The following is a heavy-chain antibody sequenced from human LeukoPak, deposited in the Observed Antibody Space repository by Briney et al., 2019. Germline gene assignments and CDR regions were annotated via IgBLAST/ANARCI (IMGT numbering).Heavy chain of an antibody. J-gene: IGHJ4*02. D-gene: IGHD3-22*01. V-gene: IGHV4-34*01. CDR1: GGSFSGYY. Sequence: SETLSLTCAVYGGSFSGYYWSWIRQPPGKGLEWIGEINHSGSTNYNPSLKSRVTISVDTSKNQFSLKLSSVTAADTAVYYCARIPYYYDSSGYFPFDYWGQGTLVTVSP. CDR2: INHSGST. CDR3: ARIPYYYDSSGYFPFDY.